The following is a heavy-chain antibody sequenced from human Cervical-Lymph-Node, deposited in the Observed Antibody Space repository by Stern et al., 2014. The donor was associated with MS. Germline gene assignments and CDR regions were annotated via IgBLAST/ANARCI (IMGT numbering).Heavy chain of an antibody. CDR1: GVSISSGGYY. CDR2: IYYSGST. V-gene: IGHV4-31*03. D-gene: IGHD3-22*01. CDR3: ASGGPNYDSSGYYYFDY. J-gene: IGHJ4*02. Sequence: VQLVESGPGLVKPSQTLSLTCTVSGVSISSGGYYWSWIRQHPGKGLEWIGYIYYSGSTYYHQSIKSRGTITADTTKNQFSLKMSSVTAADTDVYYCASGGPNYDSSGYYYFDYWGQGTLVTVSS.